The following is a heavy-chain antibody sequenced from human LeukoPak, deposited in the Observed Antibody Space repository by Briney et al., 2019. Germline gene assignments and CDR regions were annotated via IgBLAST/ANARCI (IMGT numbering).Heavy chain of an antibody. V-gene: IGHV4-39*01. J-gene: IGHJ5*02. CDR2: IYYSGST. Sequence: SETLSLTCTVSGGSISSSSYYWGWIRQPPGKGLEWIGSIYYSGSTYYNPSLKSRVTISVDTSKNQFSLKLSSVTAADTAVYYCARHIHDTVVVPAANQDWFDPWGQGTLVTVSS. CDR1: GGSISSSSYY. D-gene: IGHD2-2*01. CDR3: ARHIHDTVVVPAANQDWFDP.